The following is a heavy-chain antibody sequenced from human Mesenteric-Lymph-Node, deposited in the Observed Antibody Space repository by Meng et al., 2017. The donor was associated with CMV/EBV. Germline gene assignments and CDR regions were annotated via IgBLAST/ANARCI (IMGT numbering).Heavy chain of an antibody. J-gene: IGHJ4*02. CDR2: ITPMFGVA. CDR1: GGTFSNSA. Sequence: KASGGTFSNSAVSWLRQAPGQGLEWMGMITPMFGVANYAQKFQGRVTITADESTTTAYMELHSLRSEDTAVYYCARERQVHSGHVDYWGQGTLVTVSS. CDR3: ARERQVHSGHVDY. D-gene: IGHD2-15*01. V-gene: IGHV1-69*15.